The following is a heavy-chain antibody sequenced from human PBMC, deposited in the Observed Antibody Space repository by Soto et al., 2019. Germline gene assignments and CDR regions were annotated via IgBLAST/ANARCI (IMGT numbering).Heavy chain of an antibody. Sequence: ASVKVSCKASGYTFTSYGISWVRQAPGQGLEWMGRISAYNGNTNYAQKLQGRVTMTTDTSTSTAYMELRSLRSDDTVVYYCARFGTTITVSNNWFDPWGQGTPVTVSS. CDR1: GYTFTSYG. CDR2: ISAYNGNT. D-gene: IGHD5-12*01. CDR3: ARFGTTITVSNNWFDP. V-gene: IGHV1-18*01. J-gene: IGHJ5*02.